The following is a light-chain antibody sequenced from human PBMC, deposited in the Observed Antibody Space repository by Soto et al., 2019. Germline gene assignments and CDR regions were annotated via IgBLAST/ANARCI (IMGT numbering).Light chain of an antibody. CDR3: RQDYDFPLT. V-gene: IGKV1-6*01. CDR2: AAS. Sequence: AIPMTQSPSSLSASVGDRVTITCRASQGIRNDLGWYQQKPGKAPKLLIYAASTLQSGVPSRFSGSGSGTDFTLTISSLQPEDFATYYCRQDYDFPLTFGQGTTVEI. J-gene: IGKJ1*01. CDR1: QGIRND.